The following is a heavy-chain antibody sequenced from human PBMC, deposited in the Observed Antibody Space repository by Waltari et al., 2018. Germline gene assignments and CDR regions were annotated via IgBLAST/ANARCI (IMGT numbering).Heavy chain of an antibody. CDR2: INQGGST. CDR3: VRHVGGSRGIDY. Sequence: QVLLQPGGARLLKPSETLSLTCGVSGGSFSGYYCSWIRQPPGKGMQWIGEINQGGSTKYNPSPNSRVTISVDTSNNQVSLKLTSVTAADTAVYYCVRHVGGSRGIDYWGQGTLITVSS. D-gene: IGHD3-16*01. V-gene: IGHV4-34*01. CDR1: GGSFSGYY. J-gene: IGHJ4*02.